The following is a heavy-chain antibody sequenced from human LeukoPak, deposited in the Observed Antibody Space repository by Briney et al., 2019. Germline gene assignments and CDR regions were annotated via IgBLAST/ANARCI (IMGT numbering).Heavy chain of an antibody. Sequence: GGSLRLSCAASGFTFSSYSMNWVRQAPGKGLEWVSSISSSSSYIYYADSVKGRFTISRDTAKNSLYLQMNSLRAEDTAVYYCARDDEIVGATTFDYWGQGTLVTVPS. CDR1: GFTFSSYS. CDR2: ISSSSSYI. CDR3: ARDDEIVGATTFDY. D-gene: IGHD1-26*01. V-gene: IGHV3-21*01. J-gene: IGHJ4*02.